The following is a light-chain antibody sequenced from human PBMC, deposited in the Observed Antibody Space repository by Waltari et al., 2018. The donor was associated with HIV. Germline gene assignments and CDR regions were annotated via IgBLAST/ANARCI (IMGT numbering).Light chain of an antibody. CDR2: GAS. Sequence: EIVLTQSPGTLSLSPGERATLSCRASQSVSSSYLAWYQQKPGQAPRLLIYGASSRATCIPDRFSGSGSGTDFTLTISRLEPEDSAVYYCQQYGSSPYTFGQGTKLEIK. CDR1: QSVSSSY. V-gene: IGKV3-20*01. CDR3: QQYGSSPYT. J-gene: IGKJ2*01.